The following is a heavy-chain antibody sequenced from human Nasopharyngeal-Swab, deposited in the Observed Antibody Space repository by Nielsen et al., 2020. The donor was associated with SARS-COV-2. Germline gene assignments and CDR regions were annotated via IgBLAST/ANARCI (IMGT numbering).Heavy chain of an antibody. J-gene: IGHJ4*02. D-gene: IGHD3-16*01. CDR3: AKDGGGLNNFDY. CDR2: ISYDGSNK. Sequence: GGSLRLSCAASGFTFSSYGMHWVRQVPGKGLEWVAVISYDGSNKYYADSVKGRFTISRDNSKNTLYLQMNSLRAEDTAVYYCAKDGGGLNNFDYWGQGTLVTVSS. CDR1: GFTFSSYG. V-gene: IGHV3-30*18.